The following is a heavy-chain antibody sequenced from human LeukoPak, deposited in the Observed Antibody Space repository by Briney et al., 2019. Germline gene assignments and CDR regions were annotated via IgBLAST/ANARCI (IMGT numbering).Heavy chain of an antibody. D-gene: IGHD1-26*01. CDR1: GFTFDDYG. Sequence: PGGSLRLSCAASGFTFDDYGMSWVRQAPGKGLEWVSYISRSSSTIYYADSVKGRFTISRDNAKNSLYLQMNSLRAEDTAVYYCARGYGSYDYWGQGTLVTVSS. CDR2: ISRSSSTI. CDR3: ARGYGSYDY. J-gene: IGHJ4*02. V-gene: IGHV3-48*01.